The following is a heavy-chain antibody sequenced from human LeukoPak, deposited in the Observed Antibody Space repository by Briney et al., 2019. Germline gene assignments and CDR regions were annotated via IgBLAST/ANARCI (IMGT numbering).Heavy chain of an antibody. CDR3: ARARYDSSGCLDY. V-gene: IGHV3-7*01. D-gene: IGHD3-22*01. CDR1: GFTFSINW. CDR2: IKQDGSEK. Sequence: PGGSLRLSCAASGFTFSINWMSWVRQAPGKGLEWVANIKQDGSEKYYVDSVKGRFTISRDNAKNSLYLQMNSLRAEDTAVYYCARARYDSSGCLDYWGQGTLVTVSS. J-gene: IGHJ4*02.